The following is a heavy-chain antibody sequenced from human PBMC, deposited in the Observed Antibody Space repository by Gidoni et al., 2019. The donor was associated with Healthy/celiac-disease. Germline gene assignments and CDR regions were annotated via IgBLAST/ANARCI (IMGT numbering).Heavy chain of an antibody. CDR3: ARVLDWNYAGWFDP. J-gene: IGHJ5*02. D-gene: IGHD1-7*01. CDR1: AGTFSSYA. CDR2: IILILGIA. Sequence: QVKLVQSGAEVKKPGSSVKVSCKASAGTFSSYAISWVRQAPGQGLEWMGRIILILGIANYAQKFQGRVTITADKSTSTAYMELSSLRSEDTAVYYCARVLDWNYAGWFDPWGQGTLVTVSS. V-gene: IGHV1-69*04.